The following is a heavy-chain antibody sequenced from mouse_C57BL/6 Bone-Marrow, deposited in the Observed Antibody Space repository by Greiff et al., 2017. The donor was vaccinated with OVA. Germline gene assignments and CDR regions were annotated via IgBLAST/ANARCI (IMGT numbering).Heavy chain of an antibody. J-gene: IGHJ2*01. D-gene: IGHD1-1*01. CDR3: ARPHYGSSLYYLDY. CDR2: IWWDDDK. V-gene: IGHV8-8*01. Sequence: QVTLKESGPGILQPSQTLSLTCSFSGFSLSTYGMGVGWLRQPSGQGLEWLAHIWWDDDKYYNPALKRQLTISKDTSKNQVVLKIANVDTADTATYYCARPHYGSSLYYLDYWGRGTTLTVTA. CDR1: GFSLSTYGMG.